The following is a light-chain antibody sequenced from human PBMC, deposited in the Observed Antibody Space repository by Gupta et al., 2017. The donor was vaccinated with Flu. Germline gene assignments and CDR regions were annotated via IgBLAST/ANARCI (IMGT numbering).Light chain of an antibody. CDR3: QQDDTSPCT. J-gene: IGKJ1*01. CDR1: QSVRNNY. CDR2: GAS. V-gene: IGKV3-20*01. Sequence: IVMTQSPGTLSLSPVERVTLSRRASQSVRNNYLTWYQQKPGQSPRLLIYGASSRATGIPDRFSGSGSGTDFTLTITRLEPEDFAVYYCQQDDTSPCTFGQGTKVEIK.